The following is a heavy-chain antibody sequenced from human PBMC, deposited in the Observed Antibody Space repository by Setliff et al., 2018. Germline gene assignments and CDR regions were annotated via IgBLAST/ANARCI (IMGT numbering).Heavy chain of an antibody. CDR1: GGTFSSYA. J-gene: IGHJ4*02. D-gene: IGHD1-26*01. CDR3: AIPSSGNFYFDY. V-gene: IGHV1-69*13. CDR2: IIPIFGTA. Sequence: GASVKVSCKASGGTFSSYAISWVRQAPGQGLEWMGGIIPIFGTANYAQKFQGRVTITADESTRTAYMELSSLRSEDTAVYYCAIPSSGNFYFDYWGQGTLVTVSS.